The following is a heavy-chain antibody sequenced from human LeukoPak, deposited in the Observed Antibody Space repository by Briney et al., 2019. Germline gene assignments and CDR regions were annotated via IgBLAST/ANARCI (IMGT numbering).Heavy chain of an antibody. CDR3: ATTMVRGVITNMRTLYYMDV. D-gene: IGHD3-10*01. CDR1: GYTFTGYY. J-gene: IGHJ6*03. CDR2: INPNSGGT. V-gene: IGHV1-2*02. Sequence: GASVKVSCKASGYTFTGYYMHWVRQAPGQGLEWMGWINPNSGGTNYAQKFQGRVTMTRDTSISTAYMELSRLRSDDTAVYYCATTMVRGVITNMRTLYYMDVWGKGTTVTISS.